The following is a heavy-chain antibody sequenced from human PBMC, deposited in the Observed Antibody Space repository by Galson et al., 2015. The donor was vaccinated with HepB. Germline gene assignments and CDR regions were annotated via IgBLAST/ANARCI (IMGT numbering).Heavy chain of an antibody. CDR2: ISYDGSNK. CDR1: GFTFSSYG. CDR3: ARDGREYRFSGTWLDP. V-gene: IGHV3-30*03. Sequence: SLRLSCAASGFTFSSYGMHWVRQAPGKGLGWVAVISYDGSNKYYADSVKGRFTISRDNSKNTLYLQMNSLRAEDTAVYYCARDGREYRFSGTWLDPWGQGILVTVSS. J-gene: IGHJ5*02. D-gene: IGHD2/OR15-2a*01.